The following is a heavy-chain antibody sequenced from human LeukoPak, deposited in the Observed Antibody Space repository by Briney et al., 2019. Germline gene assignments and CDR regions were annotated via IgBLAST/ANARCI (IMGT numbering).Heavy chain of an antibody. D-gene: IGHD2-21*02. CDR2: INPNSGVT. CDR1: GYTFTGYY. J-gene: IGHJ5*02. V-gene: IGHV1-2*02. CDR3: TRDAGGGDCYSCPNWFDP. Sequence: ASVKVSCTASGYTFTGYYMHWVRQAPGQGLEWRGWINPNSGVTKYAQKFQGRVTMTSDTSISTAYMELSRLRSDDTAVYYCTRDAGGGDCYSCPNWFDPWGQGTLVTVSS.